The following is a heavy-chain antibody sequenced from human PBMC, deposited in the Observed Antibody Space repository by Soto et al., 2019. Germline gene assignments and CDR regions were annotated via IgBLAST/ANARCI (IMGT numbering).Heavy chain of an antibody. CDR2: ISGSGGST. CDR3: AKVSQSSGWPPLTY. D-gene: IGHD6-19*01. J-gene: IGHJ4*02. V-gene: IGHV3-23*01. CDR1: GFTFSSYA. Sequence: GGSLRLSCAASGFTFSSYAMSWVRQAPGKGLEWVSAISGSGGSTYYADSVKGRFTISRDNSKNTLYLQMNSLRAEDTAVYYCAKVSQSSGWPPLTYWGQGTLVTVSS.